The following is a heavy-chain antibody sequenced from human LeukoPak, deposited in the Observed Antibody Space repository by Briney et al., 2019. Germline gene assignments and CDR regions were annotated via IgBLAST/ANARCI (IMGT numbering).Heavy chain of an antibody. Sequence: PGGSLRLSCAASGFTFNNYGIHWVRQAPGKGLEWVAVIWYDGSNKYYADSLKGRFTISRDNSKNTLYLQVNSLRAEDTAVYYCARGGYYDSGGYFDWFDPWGQGTLVTVSS. D-gene: IGHD3-22*01. CDR1: GFTFNNYG. CDR3: ARGGYYDSGGYFDWFDP. V-gene: IGHV3-33*01. CDR2: IWYDGSNK. J-gene: IGHJ5*02.